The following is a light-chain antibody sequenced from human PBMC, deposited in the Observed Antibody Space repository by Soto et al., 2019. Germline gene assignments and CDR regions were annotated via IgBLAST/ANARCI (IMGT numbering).Light chain of an antibody. Sequence: ATQMTQSPSSLSASVGDRVTITCRASQDISNDLGWYQQKPGKAPKLLIYATSSLQSGVPSRFSGSGSGTDFTLTISSLQAEDFATYFCLQDYNYPPTFGQGTKVEIK. V-gene: IGKV1-6*01. CDR1: QDISND. CDR2: ATS. CDR3: LQDYNYPPT. J-gene: IGKJ1*01.